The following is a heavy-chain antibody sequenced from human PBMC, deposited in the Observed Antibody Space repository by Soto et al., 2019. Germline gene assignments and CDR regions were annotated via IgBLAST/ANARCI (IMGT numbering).Heavy chain of an antibody. Sequence: EVHLLQSGGDLVQPGGSLRLSCAASGFTFSGYAMSWVRQAPGKGLEWVSGISNSGGSTFYSDSVKGRFTISRDNSENTLYLQMNSLKDEDTAVYLCARDQAGGWISHGYDHWGQGSRVDVSA. CDR3: ARDQAGGWISHGYDH. CDR2: ISNSGGST. CDR1: GFTFSGYA. V-gene: IGHV3-23*01. J-gene: IGHJ4*02. D-gene: IGHD5-12*01.